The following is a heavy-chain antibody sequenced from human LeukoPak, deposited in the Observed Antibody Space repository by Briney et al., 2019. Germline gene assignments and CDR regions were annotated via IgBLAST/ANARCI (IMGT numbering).Heavy chain of an antibody. D-gene: IGHD6-6*01. CDR2: INPNSGGT. CDR3: ARVPTYSSSGAFDI. CDR1: GYTFTGYY. Sequence: GASVKVSCKASGYTFTGYYMHWVRQAPGQGLEWMGWINPNSGGTNYAQKFQGWVTMTRDTSISTAYMELSRLRSDDTAVYYCARVPTYSSSGAFDIWGQGTMVTVSS. J-gene: IGHJ3*02. V-gene: IGHV1-2*04.